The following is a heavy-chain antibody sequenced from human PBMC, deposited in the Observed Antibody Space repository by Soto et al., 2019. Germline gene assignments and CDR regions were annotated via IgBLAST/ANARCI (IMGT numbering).Heavy chain of an antibody. CDR2: VGGSGEYT. J-gene: IGHJ4*02. CDR1: GFTFSSYA. D-gene: IGHD3-9*01. CDR3: AKVLTGYYYYFEY. V-gene: IGHV3-23*01. Sequence: LRLSCAASGFTFSSYAMIWVRQAPGKGLEWVSGVGGSGEYTYYADSVKGRFTTSRDNSKNTVYLQISSLRAEDTAVYYCAKVLTGYYYYFEYWGQGTLVTVSS.